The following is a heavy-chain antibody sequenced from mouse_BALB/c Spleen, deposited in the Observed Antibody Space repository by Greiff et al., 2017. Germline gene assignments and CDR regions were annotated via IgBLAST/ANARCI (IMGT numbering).Heavy chain of an antibody. Sequence: VKLMESGPGLVQPSQSLSITCTVSGFSLTSYGVHWVRQSPGKGLEWLGVIWSGGSTDYNAAFISRLSISKDNSKSQVFFKMNSLQANDTAIYYCASHRYDNYYAMDYWGQGTSVTVSS. CDR1: GFSLTSYG. D-gene: IGHD2-14*01. CDR3: ASHRYDNYYAMDY. CDR2: IWSGGST. J-gene: IGHJ4*01. V-gene: IGHV2-2*02.